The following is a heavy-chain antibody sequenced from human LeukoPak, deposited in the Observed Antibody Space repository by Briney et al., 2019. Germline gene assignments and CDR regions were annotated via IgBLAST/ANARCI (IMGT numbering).Heavy chain of an antibody. Sequence: GGSLRLSCAASGFTFSSYGMHWVRQAPGKGLEWVAFIRYDGSNKYYADSVKGRLTISRDNSKNTLYLQMNSLRAEDTAVYYCAKDEDFWSQTIAPHMDYWGQGTLVTASS. CDR1: GFTFSSYG. CDR2: IRYDGSNK. J-gene: IGHJ4*02. CDR3: AKDEDFWSQTIAPHMDY. V-gene: IGHV3-30*02. D-gene: IGHD3-3*01.